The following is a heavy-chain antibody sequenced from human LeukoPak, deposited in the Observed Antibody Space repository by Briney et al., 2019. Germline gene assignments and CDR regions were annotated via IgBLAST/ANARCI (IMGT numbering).Heavy chain of an antibody. D-gene: IGHD1-26*01. V-gene: IGHV4-4*07. Sequence: SETLSLTCTVSGGSISSYYWSWIRQPAGKGLEWIGRIYTSGSTNYNPSLKSRVTMSVDTSKNQFSLKLSSVTAADTAVYYCARGDLTSGSYRFDYWGQGTLVTVS. CDR3: ARGDLTSGSYRFDY. CDR1: GGSISSYY. CDR2: IYTSGST. J-gene: IGHJ4*02.